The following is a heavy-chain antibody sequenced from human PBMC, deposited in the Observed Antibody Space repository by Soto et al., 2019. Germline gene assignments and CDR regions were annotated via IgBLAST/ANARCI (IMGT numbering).Heavy chain of an antibody. V-gene: IGHV1-69*12. D-gene: IGHD4-17*01. Sequence: QVQLVQSGAEVKKPGSSVKVSCKASGGTFSSYAISWVRQAPGQGLEWMGGIIPIFGTANYAQKFQGRVTITADESTSTAYMERSSLRSEDTAVYYCAREAYYGGNSGIDYWGQGTLVTVSA. J-gene: IGHJ4*02. CDR2: IIPIFGTA. CDR3: AREAYYGGNSGIDY. CDR1: GGTFSSYA.